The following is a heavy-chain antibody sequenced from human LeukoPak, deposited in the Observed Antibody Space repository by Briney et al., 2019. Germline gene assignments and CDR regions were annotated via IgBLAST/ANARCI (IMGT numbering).Heavy chain of an antibody. Sequence: GASVKVSCKASGYSFTSYYIHWVRHAPGQGLESMGIINPGGGSTSYAQKFQDRVTMTRDTSTSTVYMELNSLRSEDTAVYYCAKDLRWDHPGLDPWGQGTLAIVSS. D-gene: IGHD4-23*01. V-gene: IGHV1-46*01. CDR1: GYSFTSYY. CDR3: AKDLRWDHPGLDP. CDR2: INPGGGST. J-gene: IGHJ5*02.